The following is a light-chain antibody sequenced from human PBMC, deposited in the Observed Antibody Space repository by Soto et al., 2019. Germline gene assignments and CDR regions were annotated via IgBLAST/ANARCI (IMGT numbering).Light chain of an antibody. Sequence: QSVLTQPPSVSGAPGQRVTISCTGSSSNIGAGYYVHWYQQHPGKAPKLLIYDDSNRPSGVPDRFSGSKSGTSASLAITGLQAEDEADYYCKSYDSSLSGSVFGGGTKLTVL. CDR3: KSYDSSLSGSV. V-gene: IGLV1-40*01. J-gene: IGLJ2*01. CDR2: DDS. CDR1: SSNIGAGYY.